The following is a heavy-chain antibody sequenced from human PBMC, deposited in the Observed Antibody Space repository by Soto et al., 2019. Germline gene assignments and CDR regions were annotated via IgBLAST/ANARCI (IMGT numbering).Heavy chain of an antibody. J-gene: IGHJ5*02. Sequence: QVQLVQSGAEVKKPGSSVKVSCKASGGTFSSYTISWVRQAPGQGLEWMGRIIPILGIANYAQKFQGRVTITADKSTSTAYMELSSLRSEDTAVYYCARDVSEWPGWLDPWGQGTLVTVSS. CDR2: IIPILGIA. CDR1: GGTFSSYT. CDR3: ARDVSEWPGWLDP. V-gene: IGHV1-69*08. D-gene: IGHD3-3*01.